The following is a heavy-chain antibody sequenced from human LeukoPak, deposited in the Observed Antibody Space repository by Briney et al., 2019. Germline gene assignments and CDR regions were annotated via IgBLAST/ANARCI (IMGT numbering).Heavy chain of an antibody. D-gene: IGHD3-22*01. CDR1: GGSISSGGYY. CDR3: ARARSGYYDSSGIFDY. CDR2: IYHSGST. Sequence: PSETLSLTCTVSGGSISSGGYYWSWIRQPPGKGLEWIGYIYHSGSTYYNPALKSRVTISVDRSKNQFSLKLSSVTAADTAVYYCARARSGYYDSSGIFDYWGQGTLVTVSS. J-gene: IGHJ4*02. V-gene: IGHV4-30-2*01.